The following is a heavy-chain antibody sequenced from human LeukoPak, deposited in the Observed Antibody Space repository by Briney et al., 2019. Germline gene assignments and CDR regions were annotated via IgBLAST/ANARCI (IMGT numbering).Heavy chain of an antibody. CDR1: GYTLSIYA. Sequence: GGSLRLSCAASGYTLSIYAVHWVRGAPGKGLEWVADISYEGRNKYYADSVKGRFTISRDNSKNTLYLQMNSLRAEDTAVYYCARDQNQLWFGELLFDYWGQGTLVTVSS. V-gene: IGHV3-30*04. J-gene: IGHJ4*02. CDR3: ARDQNQLWFGELLFDY. CDR2: ISYEGRNK. D-gene: IGHD3-10*01.